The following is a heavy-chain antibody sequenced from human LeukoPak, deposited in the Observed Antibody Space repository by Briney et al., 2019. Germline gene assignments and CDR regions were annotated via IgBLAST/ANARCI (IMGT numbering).Heavy chain of an antibody. CDR3: AGQKKGSGYYCFDY. D-gene: IGHD3-22*01. V-gene: IGHV4-39*01. J-gene: IGHJ4*02. CDR1: GGSISSSSYY. CDR2: IYYSGST. Sequence: SETLSLTCTVSGGSISSSSYYWGWIRQPPGKGLEWIGSIYYSGSTYYNPSLKSRVTISVDTSKNQFSLKLSSVTAADTAVYYCAGQKKGSGYYCFDYWGQGTLVTVSS.